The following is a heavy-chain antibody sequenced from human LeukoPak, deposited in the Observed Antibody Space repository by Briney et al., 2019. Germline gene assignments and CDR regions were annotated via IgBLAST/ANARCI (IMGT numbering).Heavy chain of an antibody. CDR1: GGSISTYY. D-gene: IGHD4-17*01. V-gene: IGHV4-59*08. J-gene: IGHJ5*02. CDR3: ARRQMTTVTNNWFDP. Sequence: SETLSLTCTVSGGSISTYYWSWIRQPPGKGLEWIGXXYYSGSTNYNPSLKSRVTISVDASKNQFSLNLSSVTAADTAVYYCARRQMTTVTNNWFDPWGQGTLVTVSS. CDR2: XYYSGST.